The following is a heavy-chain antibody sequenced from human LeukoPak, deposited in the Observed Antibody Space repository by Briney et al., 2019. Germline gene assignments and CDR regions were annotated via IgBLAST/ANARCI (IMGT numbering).Heavy chain of an antibody. J-gene: IGHJ6*02. CDR2: IYTSRST. V-gene: IGHV4-61*02. CDR1: GGSFSSGSYY. Sequence: SQTLSLTCTVSGGSFSSGSYYWSWLRQPAGKGLEWIGRIYTSRSTNYNPSLKSRVTISVDTSKNQFSLKLSSVTAADTAVYYCARGQRHIVVVPAAIPLVSYYGMDVWGQGTTVTVSS. CDR3: ARGQRHIVVVPAAIPLVSYYGMDV. D-gene: IGHD2-2*01.